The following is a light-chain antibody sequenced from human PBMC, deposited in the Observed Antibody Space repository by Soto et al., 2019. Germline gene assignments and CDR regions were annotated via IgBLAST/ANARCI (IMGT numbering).Light chain of an antibody. Sequence: QPVLTQPPSVSGAPGQRVTISCTGSSSNIGAGFDVHWYQQLPGTAPKLLIYGNTNRPSGVPDRFSGSKSGTSGSLAITGLQAEDEADYYCQSYDSSLSGVLFGGGTKLTVL. V-gene: IGLV1-40*01. CDR2: GNT. J-gene: IGLJ2*01. CDR1: SSNIGAGFD. CDR3: QSYDSSLSGVL.